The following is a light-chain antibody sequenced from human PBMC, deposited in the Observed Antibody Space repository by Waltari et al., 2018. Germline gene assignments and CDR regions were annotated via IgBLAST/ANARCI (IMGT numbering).Light chain of an antibody. Sequence: EIVLTQSPGTLSLSPGDRATPPGRASQRIANKYVTWYRQRPGQPPSLLIFGASTRASGVPDRFSGSGFGTEFTLTISRLEPEDFAVYYCQQYGTSVTFGGGTKLEIK. J-gene: IGKJ4*01. CDR3: QQYGTSVT. CDR1: QRIANKY. V-gene: IGKV3-20*01. CDR2: GAS.